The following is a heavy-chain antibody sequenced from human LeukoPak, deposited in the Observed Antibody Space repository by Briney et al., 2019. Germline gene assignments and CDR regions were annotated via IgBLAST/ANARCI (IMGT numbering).Heavy chain of an antibody. Sequence: GASVKVSCKASGYTFTGYYMHWVRQAPGQGLEWMGWINPNSGGTNYAQKFQGRVTMTRDTSISTAYMELSRLRSDDTAVYYCARDRVNRLIAGATNAWFDPWGQGTLVTVSS. J-gene: IGHJ5*02. CDR1: GYTFTGYY. CDR2: INPNSGGT. CDR3: ARDRVNRLIAGATNAWFDP. V-gene: IGHV1-2*02. D-gene: IGHD1-26*01.